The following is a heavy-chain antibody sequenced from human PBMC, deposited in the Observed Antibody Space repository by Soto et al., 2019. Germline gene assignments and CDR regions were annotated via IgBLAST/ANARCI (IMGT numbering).Heavy chain of an antibody. CDR2: ISYDGSNK. Sequence: PGGSLRLSCAASGFTFSSYAMHWVRQAPGKGLEWVAVISYDGSNKYYADSVKGRFTISRDNSKNTLYLQMNSLRAEDTAVYYCARYLVWDVPSAYSFSYGMAVWGQGTLVTVSS. CDR3: ARYLVWDVPSAYSFSYGMAV. D-gene: IGHD1-26*01. J-gene: IGHJ6*02. CDR1: GFTFSSYA. V-gene: IGHV3-30-3*01.